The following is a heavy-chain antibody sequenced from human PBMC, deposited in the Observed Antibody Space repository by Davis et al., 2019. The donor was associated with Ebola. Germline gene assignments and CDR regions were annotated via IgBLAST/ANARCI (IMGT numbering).Heavy chain of an antibody. D-gene: IGHD5-18*01. Sequence: GGSLRLSCAASGFTFSSYAMSWVRQAPGKGLEWVSAISGSGGSTYYADSVKGRFTISRDNSKNTLYLQMNSLRAEDTAVYYCVGSYGYYYYGMDVWGQGTTVTVSS. CDR3: VGSYGYYYYGMDV. V-gene: IGHV3-23*01. CDR2: ISGSGGST. CDR1: GFTFSSYA. J-gene: IGHJ6*02.